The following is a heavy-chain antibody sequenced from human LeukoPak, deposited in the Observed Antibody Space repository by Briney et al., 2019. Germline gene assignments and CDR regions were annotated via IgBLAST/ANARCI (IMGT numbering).Heavy chain of an antibody. V-gene: IGHV1-18*04. Sequence: ASVKVSCKASGYTFTSYYMHWVRQAPGQGLEWMGWISAYNGNTNYAQKLQGRVTMTTDTSTSTAYMELRSLRSDDTAVYYCASHLGRFGGFDYWGQGTLVTVSS. CDR3: ASHLGRFGGFDY. D-gene: IGHD3-10*01. J-gene: IGHJ4*02. CDR2: ISAYNGNT. CDR1: GYTFTSYY.